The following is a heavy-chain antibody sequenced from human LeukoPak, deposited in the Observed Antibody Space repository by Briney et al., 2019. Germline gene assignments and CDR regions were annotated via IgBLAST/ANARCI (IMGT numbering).Heavy chain of an antibody. CDR2: ITSDGYTT. V-gene: IGHV3-74*01. J-gene: IGHJ4*02. Sequence: GGSLRLSCAASGFSFSNHWMHWVRQVPGEGLVWVSRITSDGYTTNYADSVKGRFTISRDNAKNTLYLQMDSLRDEDTAVYYCVRGAVTGQQCDNWGQGTLVTVSS. D-gene: IGHD2-21*02. CDR1: GFSFSNHW. CDR3: VRGAVTGQQCDN.